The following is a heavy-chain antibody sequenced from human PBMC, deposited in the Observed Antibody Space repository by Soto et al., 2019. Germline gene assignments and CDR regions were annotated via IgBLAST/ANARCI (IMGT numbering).Heavy chain of an antibody. CDR1: GGSFSGYY. Sequence: SETLSLTCAVYGGSFSGYYWSWIRQPPGKGLEWIGEINHSGSTNYNPSLKSRVTISVDTSKNQFSLKLSSVTAADTAVYYCARSTIFYDSSGRVDYWGQGTLVIVSS. V-gene: IGHV4-34*01. CDR3: ARSTIFYDSSGRVDY. J-gene: IGHJ4*02. D-gene: IGHD3-22*01. CDR2: INHSGST.